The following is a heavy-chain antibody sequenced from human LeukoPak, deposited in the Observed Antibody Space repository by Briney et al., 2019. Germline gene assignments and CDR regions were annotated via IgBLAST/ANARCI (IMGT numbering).Heavy chain of an antibody. CDR1: GFPFSSYW. Sequence: AGGSLRLSCVASGFPFSSYWMTWVRQAPGKGLEWVANIKQDGSKKSYVNSVKGRFTISRDNAKNSLYLQMNSLRAEDTALYYCANGDFDIWGQGTMVTVSS. V-gene: IGHV3-7*03. CDR3: ANGDFDI. J-gene: IGHJ3*02. CDR2: IKQDGSKK. D-gene: IGHD2-8*01.